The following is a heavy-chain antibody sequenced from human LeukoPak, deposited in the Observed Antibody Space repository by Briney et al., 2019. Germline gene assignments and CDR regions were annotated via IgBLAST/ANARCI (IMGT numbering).Heavy chain of an antibody. J-gene: IGHJ6*03. D-gene: IGHD3-22*01. CDR3: ARASPWVITPQTSRYYYMDV. V-gene: IGHV4-59*01. Sequence: SETLSLTCTVSGGSISSYYWSWIRQPPGKGLEWIGYIYYSGSTNYNPSLQRRVTISVDTSKNQFSLKLSSVTAADTAVYYCARASPWVITPQTSRYYYMDVWGKGTTVTVSS. CDR2: IYYSGST. CDR1: GGSISSYY.